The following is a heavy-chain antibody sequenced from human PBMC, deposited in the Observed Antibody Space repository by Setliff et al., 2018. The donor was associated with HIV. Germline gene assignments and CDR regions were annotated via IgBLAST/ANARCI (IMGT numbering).Heavy chain of an antibody. CDR2: ISYSSSII. D-gene: IGHD3-22*01. CDR3: ARSYYDATGYYVETFDV. V-gene: IGHV3-11*04. CDR1: GSTFSNYY. J-gene: IGHJ3*01. Sequence: GESLKISCAASGSTFSNYYMSWIRQAPGKGLEWLSYISYSSSIIYYADSVKGRFTISRNNAKNSLYLQMNNLRAEETAVYYCARSYYDATGYYVETFDVWGQGTMVTVSS.